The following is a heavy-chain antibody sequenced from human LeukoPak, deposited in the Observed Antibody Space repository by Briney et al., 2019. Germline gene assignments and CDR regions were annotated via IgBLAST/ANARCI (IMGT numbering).Heavy chain of an antibody. D-gene: IGHD5-18*01. V-gene: IGHV3-53*01. CDR2: IYSGGST. CDR1: GFTVSSNY. J-gene: IGHJ4*02. CDR3: ARDEDPVDTAMVTD. Sequence: GGSLRLSCAVSGFTVSSNYMSWVRQAPGKGLEWVSVIYSGGSTYYAYSVKGRFTISRDNSKNTLYLQMNSLRAEDTAVYYCARDEDPVDTAMVTDWGQGTLVTVSS.